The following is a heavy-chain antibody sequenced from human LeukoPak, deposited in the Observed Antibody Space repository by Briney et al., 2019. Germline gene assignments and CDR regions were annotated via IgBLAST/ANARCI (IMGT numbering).Heavy chain of an antibody. CDR3: ARQAATAYDYFDY. CDR2: IYPGDSDT. Sequence: GESLKISCKGSGYSLSTHWIGWVRQMPGKGLEWMGIIYPGDSDTRYGPSFQGKVTISADKSISTAYLQWSSLKASDTAMYVCARQAATAYDYFDYWGQGTPVTVSS. D-gene: IGHD1-1*01. J-gene: IGHJ4*02. V-gene: IGHV5-51*01. CDR1: GYSLSTHW.